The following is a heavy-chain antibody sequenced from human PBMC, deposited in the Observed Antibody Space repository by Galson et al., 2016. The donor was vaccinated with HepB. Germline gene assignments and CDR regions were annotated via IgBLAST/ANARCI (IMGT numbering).Heavy chain of an antibody. CDR3: ARDSSSWFRSYWYFDL. D-gene: IGHD6-13*01. J-gene: IGHJ2*01. CDR2: LSYDGKSE. V-gene: IGHV3-30*03. Sequence: SLRLSCAASGFTFSTYGMHWVRQAPGKGLEWVALLSYDGKSESYADSAKGRVTISRDNSKNTLYLQMNSLRAEDTAVYYCARDSSSWFRSYWYFDLWGRGTLVTVSS. CDR1: GFTFSTYG.